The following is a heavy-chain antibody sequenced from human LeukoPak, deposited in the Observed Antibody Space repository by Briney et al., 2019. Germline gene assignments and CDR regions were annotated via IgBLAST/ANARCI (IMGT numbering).Heavy chain of an antibody. Sequence: GGSLRLSCVASGFTFSSYAMSWVRQAPGKGLEWVSAISGSGGSTYYADSVKGRFTISRDNSKNTLYLQMNSLRAEDTAVYYCAKHLPGIAVAGTPGDYWGQGTLVTVSS. CDR2: ISGSGGST. V-gene: IGHV3-23*01. D-gene: IGHD6-19*01. J-gene: IGHJ4*02. CDR1: GFTFSSYA. CDR3: AKHLPGIAVAGTPGDY.